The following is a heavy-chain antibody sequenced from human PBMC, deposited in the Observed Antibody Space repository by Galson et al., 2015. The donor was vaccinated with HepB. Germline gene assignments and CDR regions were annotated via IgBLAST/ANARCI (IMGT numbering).Heavy chain of an antibody. CDR2: INTNAGST. D-gene: IGHD3-10*01. J-gene: IGHJ4*02. Sequence: SVKVSCKAFGYTFTNYYMHWVRQAPGQGPEWMAIINTNAGSTDYAQKFRGRLTVTRGTSTNTVYMDLRSLTPEDTAVYYCARVEYGWETSGSPVFDYWGQGTLVTVSA. CDR1: GYTFTNYY. V-gene: IGHV1-46*01. CDR3: ARVEYGWETSGSPVFDY.